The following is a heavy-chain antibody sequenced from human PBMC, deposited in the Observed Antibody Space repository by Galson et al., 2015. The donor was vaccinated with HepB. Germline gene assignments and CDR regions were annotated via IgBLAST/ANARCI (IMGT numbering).Heavy chain of an antibody. Sequence: SLRLSCAASEFTFSSYWMHWVRQAPGKGLAWGANINPDGSEKYYVASLKGRFTISRDNAKNSLYLQMDSLRAEDTAVYYCARRISLVRGIITKPDYYYGMDVWGQGTTVTVAS. CDR2: INPDGSEK. D-gene: IGHD3-10*01. V-gene: IGHV3-7*03. CDR1: EFTFSSYW. CDR3: ARRISLVRGIITKPDYYYGMDV. J-gene: IGHJ6*02.